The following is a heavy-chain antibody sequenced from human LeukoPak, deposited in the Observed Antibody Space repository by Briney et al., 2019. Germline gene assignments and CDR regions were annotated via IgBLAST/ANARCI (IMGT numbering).Heavy chain of an antibody. CDR2: ISAYNGNT. Sequence: ASAKVSCKASGYTFTSYGISWMRQAPGQGLEWMGWISAYNGNTNNAQKLQGRVTMTTDTSTSTAYMELRGLRSDDTAVYYCARKGASYPEDYWGQGTLVTVSS. J-gene: IGHJ4*02. V-gene: IGHV1-18*01. CDR3: ARKGASYPEDY. CDR1: GYTFTSYG. D-gene: IGHD4/OR15-4a*01.